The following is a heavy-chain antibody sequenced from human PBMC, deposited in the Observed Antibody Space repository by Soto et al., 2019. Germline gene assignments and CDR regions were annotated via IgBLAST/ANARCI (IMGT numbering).Heavy chain of an antibody. Sequence: GGSLRLSCAASGFTFSSYAMSWVRQAPGKGLEWVSAISGSGGSTYYADSVKGRFTISRDNSKNTLYLQMNSLRAEDTAVYYCAKGSIGWSVNYSYGMDVWGQRTTITVSS. CDR3: AKGSIGWSVNYSYGMDV. V-gene: IGHV3-23*01. J-gene: IGHJ6*02. D-gene: IGHD3-3*01. CDR1: GFTFSSYA. CDR2: ISGSGGST.